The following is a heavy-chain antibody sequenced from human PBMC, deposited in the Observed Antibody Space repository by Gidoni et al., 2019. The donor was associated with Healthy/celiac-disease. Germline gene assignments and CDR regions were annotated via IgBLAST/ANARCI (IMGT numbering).Heavy chain of an antibody. CDR2: TYYSAKWFN. CDR3: ARGGPTAWFDP. D-gene: IGHD4-17*01. Sequence: QLQLQQSGPGLVKPSQTLSLTCSISGASVSSNSGAWNWIRQSPSRGLEWLGRTYYSAKWFNDYASSVKSRRTINPDTSKNQISLQLNSVTPEDTAVYYCARGGPTAWFDPWGQGTLVTVSS. J-gene: IGHJ5*02. V-gene: IGHV6-1*01. CDR1: GASVSSNSGA.